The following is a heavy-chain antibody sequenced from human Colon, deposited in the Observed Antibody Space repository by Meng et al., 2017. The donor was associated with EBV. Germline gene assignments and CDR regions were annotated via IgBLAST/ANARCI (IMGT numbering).Heavy chain of an antibody. CDR1: GGSISSGTYY. V-gene: IGHV4-30-4*08. CDR2: MDYRGST. CDR3: ARGELLWDY. Sequence: QVQLQESGPGLVKPSQTLSLTCTVSGGSISSGTYYWGWIRQLPGKGLEWIGYMDYRGSTFYNPSLKSRVTISVDTSKNQFSLKLSSVTAADTAVYFCARGELLWDYWGQGTLVTVSS. J-gene: IGHJ4*02. D-gene: IGHD2-2*01.